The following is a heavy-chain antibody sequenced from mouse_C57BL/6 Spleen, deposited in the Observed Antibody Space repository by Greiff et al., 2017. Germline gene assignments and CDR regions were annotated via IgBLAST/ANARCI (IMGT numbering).Heavy chain of an antibody. Sequence: EVQLQQSGGGLVKPGGSLKLSCAASGFTFSDYGMHWVRQAPEKGLEWVAYISSGSSTIYYADTGKGRFNISRDNAKNTLFLQMTSLRSEDTAMYYCARLDYDGGGFDYWGQGTTLTVSS. J-gene: IGHJ2*01. CDR2: ISSGSSTI. CDR3: ARLDYDGGGFDY. V-gene: IGHV5-17*01. CDR1: GFTFSDYG. D-gene: IGHD2-4*01.